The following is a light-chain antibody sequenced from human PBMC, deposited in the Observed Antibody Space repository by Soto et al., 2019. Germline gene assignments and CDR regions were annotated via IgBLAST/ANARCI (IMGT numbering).Light chain of an antibody. Sequence: DIQMTQSPSSLSASVGDRVTISCRASQNINNWLAWFQQKPEEAPKLLFYDASTLESGVPSRFSGSGSGTEFTLTISILQPDDYATYSCQHYNVYYMYTFGQGTKVDI. J-gene: IGKJ2*01. CDR1: QNINNW. CDR3: QHYNVYYMYT. CDR2: DAS. V-gene: IGKV1-5*01.